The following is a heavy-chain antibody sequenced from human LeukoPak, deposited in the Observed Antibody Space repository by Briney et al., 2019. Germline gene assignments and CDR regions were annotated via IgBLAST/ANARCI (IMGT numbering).Heavy chain of an antibody. CDR3: AREGPIYGDYVPDY. J-gene: IGHJ4*02. V-gene: IGHV3-30*02. Sequence: PGGSLRLSCVASGFTFSTYGMHWVRQAPGKALEWVAFIRSDGSNKYVDSVKGRFTISRDNSKKTLFLHMNSLRVEDTAVYYCAREGPIYGDYVPDYWGQGTLVTVSS. CDR2: IRSDGSN. D-gene: IGHD4-17*01. CDR1: GFTFSTYG.